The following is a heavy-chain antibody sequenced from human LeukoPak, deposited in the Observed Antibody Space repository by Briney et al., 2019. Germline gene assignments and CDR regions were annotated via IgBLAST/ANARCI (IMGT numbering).Heavy chain of an antibody. J-gene: IGHJ4*02. CDR1: GGSLSNYY. CDR3: ARGKLNYYGSGSYYYPEYYFDY. D-gene: IGHD3-10*01. Sequence: SETLSLTCTVSGGSLSNYYWSWIRQPPGQGLEWIGYIYYSGNTNYNPSLKSRVTISVDTSKNQFPLKLSSVTAADTAVYYCARGKLNYYGSGSYYYPEYYFDYWGQGTLVTVSP. V-gene: IGHV4-59*08. CDR2: IYYSGNT.